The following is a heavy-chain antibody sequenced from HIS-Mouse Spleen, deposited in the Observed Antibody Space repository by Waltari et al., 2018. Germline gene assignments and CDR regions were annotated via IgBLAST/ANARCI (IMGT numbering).Heavy chain of an antibody. V-gene: IGHV3-30-3*01. J-gene: IGHJ4*02. Sequence: QVQLVESGGGVVQPGRSLRLSCAASGFPFSSYSIHGVRQAPGKGLEWVAVISYDGSNKYYADSVKGRFTISRDNSKNTLYLQMNSLRAEDTAVYYCARGGSHRAGFDYWGQGTLVTVSS. CDR3: ARGGSHRAGFDY. CDR1: GFPFSSYS. CDR2: ISYDGSNK.